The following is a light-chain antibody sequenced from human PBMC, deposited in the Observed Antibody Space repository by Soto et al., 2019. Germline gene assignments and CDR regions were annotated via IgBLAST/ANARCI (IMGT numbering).Light chain of an antibody. CDR3: QQSHSAPFT. J-gene: IGKJ3*01. Sequence: DIQMTQSPFSLSASLGDRVTITCRASQSISDYLNWYQQKPGKGPKLLIFAASSLQVVVPSRFSGSGSGTDFTLTISSLQPEDFATYFCQQSHSAPFTFGPGTTVDIK. CDR1: QSISDY. CDR2: AAS. V-gene: IGKV1-39*01.